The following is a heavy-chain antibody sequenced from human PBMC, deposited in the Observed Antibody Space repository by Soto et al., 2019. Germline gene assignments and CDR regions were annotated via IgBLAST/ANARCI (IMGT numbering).Heavy chain of an antibody. CDR2: IKQDGSEK. Sequence: EVQLVESGGGLVQPGGSLRLSCAASGFTFSSYWMSWVRQAPGKGLEWVANIKQDGSEKYYVDSVKGRFTISRDNAKNSLYLQMNSLRAEDTAVYYCARLYPGSGSPYHYYGMDVWGQGTTVTVSS. J-gene: IGHJ6*02. CDR1: GFTFSSYW. D-gene: IGHD6-19*01. CDR3: ARLYPGSGSPYHYYGMDV. V-gene: IGHV3-7*01.